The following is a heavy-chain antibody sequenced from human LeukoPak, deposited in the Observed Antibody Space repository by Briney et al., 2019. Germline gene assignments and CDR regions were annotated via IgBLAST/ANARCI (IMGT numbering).Heavy chain of an antibody. V-gene: IGHV3-30-3*01. CDR3: ARGELRDTAMVIADY. Sequence: GGSLRLSCAASGFTLSSYAMHWVRQAPGKGLEWVAVISYDGSVKYYADSVKGRFTISRDNSKNTLYLQMNSLRAEDTAVYYCARGELRDTAMVIADYWGQGTLVTVSS. CDR2: ISYDGSVK. CDR1: GFTLSSYA. D-gene: IGHD5-18*01. J-gene: IGHJ4*02.